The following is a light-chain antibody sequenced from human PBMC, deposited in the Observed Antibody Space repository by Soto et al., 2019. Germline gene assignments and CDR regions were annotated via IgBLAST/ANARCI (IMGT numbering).Light chain of an antibody. CDR3: SSYTSSTTLL. Sequence: QSVLTQPASVSGCPGQSITISCTGTSSDVGGYNYVSWYQQHPGKAPKLMIYEVTNRPSGVSNRFSGSKSGNTASLTISGLQAEDEADYYCSSYTSSTTLLFGGGTKLTVL. CDR1: SSDVGGYNY. J-gene: IGLJ2*01. CDR2: EVT. V-gene: IGLV2-14*01.